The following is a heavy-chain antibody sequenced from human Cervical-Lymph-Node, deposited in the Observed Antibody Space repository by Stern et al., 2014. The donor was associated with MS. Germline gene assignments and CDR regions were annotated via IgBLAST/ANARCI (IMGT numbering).Heavy chain of an antibody. V-gene: IGHV5-51*03. CDR2: IYPDDSDT. D-gene: IGHD6-13*01. J-gene: IGHJ5*02. Sequence: EVQLVQSGAEVKKPGESLKISCKGSGYSFTDYWIGWVRQMPGKGLEWMGIIYPDDSDTRYSPSFQGQVTISADKSINPPYLQWSSLKASDPAMYYCARDNGVTAAANWFDPWGQGTLVTVSS. CDR1: GYSFTDYW. CDR3: ARDNGVTAAANWFDP.